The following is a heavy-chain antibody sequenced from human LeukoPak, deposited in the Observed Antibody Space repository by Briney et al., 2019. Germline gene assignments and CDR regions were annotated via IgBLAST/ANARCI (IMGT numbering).Heavy chain of an antibody. J-gene: IGHJ3*02. CDR3: ARMFGGYCSGGSCYKAFDI. D-gene: IGHD2-15*01. V-gene: IGHV4-59*12. CDR2: IYFSGST. CDR1: GGSISSYY. Sequence: SETLSLTCTVSGGSISSYYWSWIRQPPGKGLEWIGYIYFSGSTNSNPSLKSRVSISVDTSKKQFSLKLSSVTAADTAVYYCARMFGGYCSGGSCYKAFDIWGQGTMVTVSS.